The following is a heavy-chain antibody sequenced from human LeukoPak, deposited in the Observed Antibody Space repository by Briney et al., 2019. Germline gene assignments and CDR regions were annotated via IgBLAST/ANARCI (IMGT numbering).Heavy chain of an antibody. J-gene: IGHJ4*02. CDR2: INHSGST. CDR3: ARGGYGRFDY. Sequence: PSEALSLTCAVYGGSFSGYYWNWIRQPPGKGLEWIGEINHSGSTNYNPSLKSRVTISVDTSKNQFSLKLSSVTAADTAVYYCARGGYGRFDYWGQGTLVTVSS. D-gene: IGHD5-18*01. V-gene: IGHV4-34*01. CDR1: GGSFSGYY.